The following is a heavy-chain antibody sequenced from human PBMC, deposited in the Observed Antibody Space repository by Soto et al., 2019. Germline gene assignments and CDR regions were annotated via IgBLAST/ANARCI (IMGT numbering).Heavy chain of an antibody. V-gene: IGHV4-59*08. CDR2: IYYSGST. J-gene: IGHJ4*02. CDR3: ARLYGSCFDY. CDR1: GGSISSYY. D-gene: IGHD3-10*01. Sequence: SETLSLTCTVSGGSISSYYWSWIRQPPGKGLEWIGYIYYSGSTNYNPSLKSRVTISVDTSKNQFSLKLSSVTAADTAVYYCARLYGSCFDYWGQGPLVTVS.